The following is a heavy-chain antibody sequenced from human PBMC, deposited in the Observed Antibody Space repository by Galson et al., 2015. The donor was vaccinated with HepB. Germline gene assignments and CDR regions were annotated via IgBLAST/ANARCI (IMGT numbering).Heavy chain of an antibody. J-gene: IGHJ4*02. Sequence: SLRLSCAASGFTFSSYGMHWVRQAPGKGLEWVAVIWYDGSNKYYADSVKGRFTISRDNSKNTLYLQMNSLRAEDTAVYYCARELRQQLVQSLFPYWGQGTLVTVSS. CDR3: ARELRQQLVQSLFPY. D-gene: IGHD6-13*01. CDR2: IWYDGSNK. V-gene: IGHV3-33*01. CDR1: GFTFSSYG.